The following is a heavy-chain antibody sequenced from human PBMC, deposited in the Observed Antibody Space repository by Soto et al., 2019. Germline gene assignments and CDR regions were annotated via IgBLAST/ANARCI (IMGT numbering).Heavy chain of an antibody. CDR2: ISSSGSTI. Sequence: QVQLVESGGGLVKPGGSLRLSGAASGFTFSDYYMSWIRQAPGKGLGWVSYISSSGSTIYYADSVKGRFTISRDNAKNSLYLQMNSLRAEDTAVYYCARDMGYDILTGYNDAFDIWGQGTMVTVSS. V-gene: IGHV3-11*01. CDR3: ARDMGYDILTGYNDAFDI. J-gene: IGHJ3*02. CDR1: GFTFSDYY. D-gene: IGHD3-9*01.